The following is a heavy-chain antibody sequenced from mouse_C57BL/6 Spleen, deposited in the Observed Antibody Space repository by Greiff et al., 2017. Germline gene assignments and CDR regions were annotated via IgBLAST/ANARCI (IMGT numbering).Heavy chain of an antibody. J-gene: IGHJ2*01. CDR3: ASIYVSYPYYFYY. V-gene: IGHV1-55*01. CDR2: IYPGSGST. Sequence: QVQLQQPGAELVKPGASVKMSCKASGYTFTSYWINWVKQRPGQGLEWIGDIYPGSGSTKYNEKFQSKATLTVDTSSSTTYMQHSSLTSEDSAVFYCASIYVSYPYYFYYWGQGTTLTVSS. D-gene: IGHD2-12*01. CDR1: GYTFTSYW.